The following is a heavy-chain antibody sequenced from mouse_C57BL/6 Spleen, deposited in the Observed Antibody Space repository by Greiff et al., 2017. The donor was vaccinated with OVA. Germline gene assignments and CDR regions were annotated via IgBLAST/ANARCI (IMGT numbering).Heavy chain of an antibody. Sequence: VQLKESGAELVRPGSSVKMSCKTSGYTFTSYGINWVKQRPGQGLEWIGYIYIGNGYTEYNEKFKGKATLTSDTSSSTAYMQLSSLTSEDSAIYFCARQELGRGDYFDYWGQGTTLTVSS. D-gene: IGHD4-1*01. CDR2: IYIGNGYT. CDR3: ARQELGRGDYFDY. CDR1: GYTFTSYG. J-gene: IGHJ2*01. V-gene: IGHV1-58*01.